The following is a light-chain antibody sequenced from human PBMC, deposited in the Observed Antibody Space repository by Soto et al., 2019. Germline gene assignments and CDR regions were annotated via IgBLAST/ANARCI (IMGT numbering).Light chain of an antibody. Sequence: EIVMTQSPATLSVSPGETATLSCRASQSVNSNLAWYQQKPGQAPRLLIYGASTSATGIPATFSGSGSGTEFTLTISSLQSEDFAVYYCQQFNDWPITFGQGTRLEIK. CDR1: QSVNSN. J-gene: IGKJ5*01. CDR2: GAS. CDR3: QQFNDWPIT. V-gene: IGKV3-15*01.